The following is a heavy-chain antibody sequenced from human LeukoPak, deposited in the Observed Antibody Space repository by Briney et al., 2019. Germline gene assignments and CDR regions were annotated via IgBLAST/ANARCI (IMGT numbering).Heavy chain of an antibody. Sequence: GGSLRLSCAASGFTFDDYAMHWVRHAPGKGLEWVSGISWNSGSIAYADSVKGPVNISRDKANNYMYLQMSRMRDGDTAVYYCATGGHFVRGGPCDYWGQGILVTVSS. CDR3: ATGGHFVRGGPCDY. CDR2: ISWNSGSI. D-gene: IGHD3-10*01. CDR1: GFTFDDYA. J-gene: IGHJ4*02. V-gene: IGHV3-9*01.